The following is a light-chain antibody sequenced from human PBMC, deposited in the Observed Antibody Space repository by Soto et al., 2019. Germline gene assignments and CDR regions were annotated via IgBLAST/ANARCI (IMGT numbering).Light chain of an antibody. CDR3: QQRSNLNG. J-gene: IGKJ2*03. Sequence: EIVLTQSPATLSLSPGERATLSCRASQSVRSYLAWYQQKPGQAPRLLIYDASNRATGVPARFSGSGSGTDFTLTISSLEPEDFAVYYCQQRSNLNGFGQGTRLEIK. CDR1: QSVRSY. CDR2: DAS. V-gene: IGKV3-11*01.